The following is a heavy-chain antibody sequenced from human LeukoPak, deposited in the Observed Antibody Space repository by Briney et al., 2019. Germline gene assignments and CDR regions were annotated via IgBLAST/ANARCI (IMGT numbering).Heavy chain of an antibody. D-gene: IGHD2-8*02. CDR2: ISRTSAYI. V-gene: IGHV3-21*01. CDR1: RFTFSSHS. Sequence: GGSLRLSCAASRFTFSSHSMNWVRQAPGKGLEWVSSISRTSAYIYYADSVKGRFTISRDNAKNSLFLQMNSLRAEDTAVYYCASDYCTGTTCKDAFVNWGQGTLVTVSS. CDR3: ASDYCTGTTCKDAFVN. J-gene: IGHJ4*02.